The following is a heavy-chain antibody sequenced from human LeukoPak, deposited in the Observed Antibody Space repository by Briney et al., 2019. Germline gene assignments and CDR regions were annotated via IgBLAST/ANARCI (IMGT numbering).Heavy chain of an antibody. Sequence: SETLSLTCTVSGGSISGYYWSWIRQPAGGVLECIGRIYSTGTTTYNASLRSRVTISVDQSKSQFSLKLSSVTAADTAVYYCARVTTRSGYYYDFDYWGQGTLVTVSS. CDR2: IYSTGTT. V-gene: IGHV4-4*07. CDR3: ARVTTRSGYYYDFDY. D-gene: IGHD3-22*01. J-gene: IGHJ4*02. CDR1: GGSISGYY.